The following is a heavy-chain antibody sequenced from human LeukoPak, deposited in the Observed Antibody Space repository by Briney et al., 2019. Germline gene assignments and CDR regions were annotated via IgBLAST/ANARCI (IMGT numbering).Heavy chain of an antibody. V-gene: IGHV3-74*01. Sequence: GGSLRLSCAASGFTFSTYYMHWVRQAPGKGPVWVSRINTDGSTTTYADSVKGRFTISRDNAKNTLYQQMNSLRAEDTAVYYCAREYSSSSGRYFDYWGQGTLVTVSS. J-gene: IGHJ4*02. CDR2: INTDGSTT. D-gene: IGHD6-6*01. CDR1: GFTFSTYY. CDR3: AREYSSSSGRYFDY.